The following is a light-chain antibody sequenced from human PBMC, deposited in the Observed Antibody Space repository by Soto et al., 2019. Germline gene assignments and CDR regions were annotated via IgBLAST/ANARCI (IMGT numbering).Light chain of an antibody. Sequence: EIVLTQSPGTLSLSPGERATLSCRASQSVTNNYLAWYQQKPGQAPRLLIYGASSRATGIPDRFSGSGSGTDFTLTIDRLEPEDFAVYYCQQYVNSWTFGQGTKVDI. CDR2: GAS. CDR1: QSVTNNY. CDR3: QQYVNSWT. J-gene: IGKJ1*01. V-gene: IGKV3-20*01.